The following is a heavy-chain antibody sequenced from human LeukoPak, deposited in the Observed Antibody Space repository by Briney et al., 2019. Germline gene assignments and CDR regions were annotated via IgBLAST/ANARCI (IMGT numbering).Heavy chain of an antibody. V-gene: IGHV1-18*01. Sequence: ASVKVSCKASGYTFTSYGISWVRQAPGQGLEWMGWISAYNGNTNYAQKLQGRVTMTTDTSTSTAYMELRSLRSDDTAVYYCARGRLQLWLNRVVKNWFDPWGQGTLVTVSS. CDR2: ISAYNGNT. CDR3: ARGRLQLWLNRVVKNWFDP. J-gene: IGHJ5*02. CDR1: GYTFTSYG. D-gene: IGHD5-18*01.